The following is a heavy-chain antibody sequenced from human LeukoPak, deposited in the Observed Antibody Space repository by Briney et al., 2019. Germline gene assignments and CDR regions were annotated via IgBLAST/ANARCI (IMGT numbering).Heavy chain of an antibody. V-gene: IGHV4-39*01. D-gene: IGHD1-26*01. J-gene: IGHJ4*02. CDR3: ARQGSGNYLSPVNY. Sequence: SETLSLTCTVSGCSISSSSYYWGWIRQPPGKGLEWIGTIYYSGSTYYNPSLKSRVTISVDTSKNQFSLKLSSVTAADTAVYYCARQGSGNYLSPVNYWGQGTLVTVSS. CDR2: IYYSGST. CDR1: GCSISSSSYY.